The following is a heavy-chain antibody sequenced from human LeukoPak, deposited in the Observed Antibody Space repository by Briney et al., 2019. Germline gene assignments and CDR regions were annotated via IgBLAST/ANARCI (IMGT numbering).Heavy chain of an antibody. D-gene: IGHD1-26*01. CDR2: ITSSGAT. V-gene: IGHV3-23*01. J-gene: IGHJ4*02. CDR1: GFTFSKYG. CDR3: ANGRSESYHY. Sequence: PGASLRLSCAASGFTFSKYGAWVRQAPGKGLEWVSAITSSGATYYADSVKGRFTISGDNSKNTLYLQMNSLGAEDTAVYYCANGRSESYHYWGQGTLVTVPS.